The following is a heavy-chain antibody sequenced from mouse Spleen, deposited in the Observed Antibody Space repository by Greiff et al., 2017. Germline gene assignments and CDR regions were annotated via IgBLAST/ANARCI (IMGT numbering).Heavy chain of an antibody. CDR2: INPSTGGT. Sequence: EVQLQQSGPELVKPGASVKISCKASGYSFTGYYMNWVKQSPEKSLEWIGEINPSTGGTTYNQKFKAKATLTVDKSSSTAYMQLKSLTSEDSAVYYCARSDDYDKGFAYWGQGTLVTVSA. V-gene: IGHV1-42*01. CDR3: ARSDDYDKGFAY. J-gene: IGHJ3*01. CDR1: GYSFTGYY. D-gene: IGHD2-4*01.